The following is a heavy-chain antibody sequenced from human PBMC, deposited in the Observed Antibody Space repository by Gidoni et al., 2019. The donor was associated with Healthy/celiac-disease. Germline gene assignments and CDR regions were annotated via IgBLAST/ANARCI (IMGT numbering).Heavy chain of an antibody. D-gene: IGHD3-22*01. J-gene: IGHJ5*02. CDR1: GGTFSSYT. V-gene: IGHV1-69*02. CDR3: ARAVVVTHNWFDP. Sequence: QVQLVQPGAEGKKPGSPGKFPCKASGGTFSSYTTSWVRQAPGQGLEWMGRIIPILGIANYAQKFQGRVTITADKSTSTAYMELSSLRSEDTAVYYCARAVVVTHNWFDPWGQGTLVTVSS. CDR2: IIPILGIA.